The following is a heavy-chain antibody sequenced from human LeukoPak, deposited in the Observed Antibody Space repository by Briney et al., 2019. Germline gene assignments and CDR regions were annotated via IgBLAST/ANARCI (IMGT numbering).Heavy chain of an antibody. Sequence: PSETLSLTCTVSGGSISSYYWSWIRQPPGKGLEWIGYTHYSGSTSYNPSLKSRVTISVDTSKNQFSLKLTSVTAADTAVYFCARGGWSLDYWGQGTLVTVSS. D-gene: IGHD2-15*01. CDR1: GGSISSYY. CDR2: THYSGST. V-gene: IGHV4-59*01. J-gene: IGHJ4*02. CDR3: ARGGWSLDY.